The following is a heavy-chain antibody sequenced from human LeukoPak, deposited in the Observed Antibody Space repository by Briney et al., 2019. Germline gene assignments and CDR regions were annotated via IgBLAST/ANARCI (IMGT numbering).Heavy chain of an antibody. D-gene: IGHD1-20*01. CDR3: AKDYGISGTGGAWLXP. CDR2: IRYDGSNK. J-gene: IGHJ5*02. Sequence: PGGSLRLSCAASGFTFNNYGMHWVRQAPGKGLEWVAFIRYDGSNKYYGDSVKGRFTISRDNYKNTLYLQMNSLRAEDTAVYYCAKDYGISGTGGAWLXPXXQGTXXTVSX. CDR1: GFTFNNYG. V-gene: IGHV3-30*02.